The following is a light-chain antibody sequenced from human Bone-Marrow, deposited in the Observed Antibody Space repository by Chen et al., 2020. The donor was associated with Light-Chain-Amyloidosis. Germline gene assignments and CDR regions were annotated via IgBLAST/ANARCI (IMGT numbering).Light chain of an antibody. V-gene: IGLV2-14*03. CDR2: DVT. CDR1: RSDVGGYNF. J-gene: IGLJ3*02. Sequence: QSALTQPASVSGSPGQSITISCTGSRSDVGGYNFVSWYHQLPGKAPKLLIYDVTNRPSGVSYRFSGSKSGNTASLTVSGLQAEDEADYYCSSYTVSSTWVFGGGTKLTVL. CDR3: SSYTVSSTWV.